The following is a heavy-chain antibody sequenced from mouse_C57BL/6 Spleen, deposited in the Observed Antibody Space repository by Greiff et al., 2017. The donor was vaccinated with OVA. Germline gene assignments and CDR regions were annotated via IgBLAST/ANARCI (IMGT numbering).Heavy chain of an antibody. CDR3: AKHEDLYNNYEGYYAMDY. D-gene: IGHD2-5*01. J-gene: IGHJ4*01. CDR1: GYTFTEYT. CDR2: FYPGSGSI. V-gene: IGHV1-62-2*01. Sequence: VKLMESGAELVKPGASVKLSCKASGYTFTEYTINWVKQRSGQGLEWIGWFYPGSGSIKYNEKFKDKATLTADKSSSTVYIELSRLTSEVSSVNFCAKHEDLYNNYEGYYAMDYWGQGTSVTVSS.